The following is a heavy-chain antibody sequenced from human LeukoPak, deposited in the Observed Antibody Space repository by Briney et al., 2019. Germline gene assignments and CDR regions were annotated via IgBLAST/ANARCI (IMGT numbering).Heavy chain of an antibody. J-gene: IGHJ4*02. Sequence: GRSLRLSCAAAGFTFDDYSMHWVRQAPGKGLEWVSDISWNSGSIVYADSVKGRFTISRDNSKNTLYLQMNSLRAEDTAVYYCAKGGYYDSSGWGFFDYWGQGTLVTVSS. CDR1: GFTFDDYS. D-gene: IGHD3-22*01. CDR3: AKGGYYDSSGWGFFDY. CDR2: ISWNSGSI. V-gene: IGHV3-9*01.